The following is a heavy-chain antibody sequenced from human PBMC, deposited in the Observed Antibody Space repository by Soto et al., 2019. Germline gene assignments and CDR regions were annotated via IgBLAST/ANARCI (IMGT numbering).Heavy chain of an antibody. CDR3: ARESHSGSFDY. Sequence: PSETLSLTCTVSGGSISSGGYYWSWIRQHPGKGLEWTGYIYYSGSTYYNPSLKSRVTISVDTSKNQFSLKLSSVTAADTAVYYCARESHSGSFDYWGQGTLVTVSS. V-gene: IGHV4-31*03. J-gene: IGHJ4*02. D-gene: IGHD1-26*01. CDR2: IYYSGST. CDR1: GGSISSGGYY.